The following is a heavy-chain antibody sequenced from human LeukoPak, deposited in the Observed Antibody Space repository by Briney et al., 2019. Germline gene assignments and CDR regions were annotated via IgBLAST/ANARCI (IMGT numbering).Heavy chain of an antibody. CDR1: GYTFSSYW. J-gene: IGHJ4*02. V-gene: IGHV3-74*01. CDR3: ARDVAGARSY. CDR2: IDTDGRTT. Sequence: GGSLRLSCAASGYTFSSYWMHWVRQAPGKGLVWVSRIDTDGRTTNYADSVKGRFTIYRDNVQNTLFLQMNSLTVEDTAAYYCARDVAGARSYWGQGALVTVYS. D-gene: IGHD3-10*01.